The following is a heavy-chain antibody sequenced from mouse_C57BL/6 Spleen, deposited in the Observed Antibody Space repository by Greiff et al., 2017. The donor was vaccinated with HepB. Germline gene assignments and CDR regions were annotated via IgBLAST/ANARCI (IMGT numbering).Heavy chain of an antibody. CDR1: GYAFSSSW. D-gene: IGHD1-1*01. CDR2: IYPGDGDT. CDR3: ARRAFGTRAMDY. Sequence: QVQLQQSGPELVKPGASVKISCKASGYAFSSSWMNWVKQGPGKGLEWIGRIYPGDGDTNYNGKFKGKATLTADKSSSTAYMQLSSLTSEDSAVYYCARRAFGTRAMDYWGQGTSVTVSS. V-gene: IGHV1-82*01. J-gene: IGHJ4*01.